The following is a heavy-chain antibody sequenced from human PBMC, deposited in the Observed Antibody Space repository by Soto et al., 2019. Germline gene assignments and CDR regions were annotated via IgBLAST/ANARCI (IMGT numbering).Heavy chain of an antibody. Sequence: PGESLKISCKGSGYSFTSYWIIWVRQMPVKGLEFMGSIDPIYSYTNYSPSFQGHVTISSYNSISTSYLQLSSLKASYTAMYYFARNYVGSSYGMDVWGQGTTVTVSS. CDR3: ARNYVGSSYGMDV. CDR1: GYSFTSYW. D-gene: IGHD3-16*01. J-gene: IGHJ6*02. V-gene: IGHV5-10-1*01. CDR2: IDPIYSYT.